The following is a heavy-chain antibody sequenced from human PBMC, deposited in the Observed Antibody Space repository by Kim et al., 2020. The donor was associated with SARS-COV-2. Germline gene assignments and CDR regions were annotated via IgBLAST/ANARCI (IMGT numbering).Heavy chain of an antibody. CDR1: GFTFSSYS. V-gene: IGHV3-21*01. Sequence: GGSLRLSCAASGFTFSSYSMNWVRQAPGKGLEWVSSISSSSSYIYYADSVKGRFTISRDNAKNSLYLQMNSLRAEDTAVYYCARARGFGELYGWFDPWGQGTLVTVSS. D-gene: IGHD3-10*01. CDR3: ARARGFGELYGWFDP. J-gene: IGHJ5*02. CDR2: ISSSSSYI.